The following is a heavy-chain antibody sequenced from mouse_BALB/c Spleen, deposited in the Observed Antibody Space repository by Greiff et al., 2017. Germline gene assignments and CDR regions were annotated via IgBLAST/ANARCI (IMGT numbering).Heavy chain of an antibody. D-gene: IGHD1-1*01. J-gene: IGHJ2*01. Sequence: VQLQQSGAELVRSGASVNLSCTASGFNIKDYYMHWVKQRPEQGLEWIGWIVPENGDTEYAPKFQGKATMTADTSSNTAYLQLSSLTSEDTAVYYCNVGFYYGSSYYFDYWGQGTTLTVSS. CDR3: NVGFYYGSSYYFDY. V-gene: IGHV14-4*02. CDR1: GFNIKDYY. CDR2: IVPENGDT.